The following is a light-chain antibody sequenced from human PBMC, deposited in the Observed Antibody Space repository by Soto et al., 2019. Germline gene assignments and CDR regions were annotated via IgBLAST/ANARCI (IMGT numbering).Light chain of an antibody. J-gene: IGKJ1*01. V-gene: IGKV3-15*01. CDR1: QTLRRT. Sequence: EIVLMQSPGTLSLSPGERATLSCRASQTLRRTYIAWYQQKPGQAPRLLIHGATTRATGIPARFSGSGSGTEFTLTISSLQPDDFATYYCQHYNSYSEAFGQGTKVDIK. CDR3: QHYNSYSEA. CDR2: GAT.